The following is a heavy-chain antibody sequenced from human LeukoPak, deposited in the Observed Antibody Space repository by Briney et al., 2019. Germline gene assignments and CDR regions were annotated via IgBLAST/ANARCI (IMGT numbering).Heavy chain of an antibody. CDR2: ISSSSSYI. CDR3: ARDVYFDY. J-gene: IGHJ4*02. CDR1: GFTFSSYG. V-gene: IGHV3-21*01. Sequence: GGSLRLSCAASGFTFSSYGMHWVRQAPWKGLEWVSSISSSSSYIYYADSVKGRFTTSRDNAKNSLYLQMNSLRAEDTAVYYCARDVYFDYWGQGTLVTVSS.